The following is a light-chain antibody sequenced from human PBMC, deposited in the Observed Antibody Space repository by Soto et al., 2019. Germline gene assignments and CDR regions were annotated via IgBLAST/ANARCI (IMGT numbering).Light chain of an antibody. Sequence: QSVLTQPPSVSGAPGQRVTISCTGSSSNIGAGYNVHWYQQLPGTAPKLLIYGNSNRPSGVPDRFSGSKSGTSASLAITGLQAEDEADYYCQSYDSSVWSGVFGGGTKLTVL. CDR1: SSNIGAGYN. CDR2: GNS. J-gene: IGLJ2*01. V-gene: IGLV1-40*01. CDR3: QSYDSSVWSGV.